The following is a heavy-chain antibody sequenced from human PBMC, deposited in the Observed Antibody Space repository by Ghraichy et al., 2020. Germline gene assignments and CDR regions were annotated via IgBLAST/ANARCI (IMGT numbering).Heavy chain of an antibody. D-gene: IGHD5-12*01. Sequence: SETLSLTCTVSGGSISSSSYYWGWIRQPPGKGLEWIGSIYYSGSTYYNPSLKSRVTISVDTSKNQFSLKPSSVTAADTAVYYCARHRRGYSGYDPYFDYWGQGTLVTVSS. J-gene: IGHJ4*02. V-gene: IGHV4-39*01. CDR3: ARHRRGYSGYDPYFDY. CDR1: GGSISSSSYY. CDR2: IYYSGST.